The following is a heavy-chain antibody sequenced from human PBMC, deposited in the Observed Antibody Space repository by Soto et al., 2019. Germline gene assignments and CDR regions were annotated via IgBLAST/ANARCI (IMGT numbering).Heavy chain of an antibody. CDR2: INADNGNI. CDR1: GSTFSSYN. D-gene: IGHD3-16*01. J-gene: IGHJ4*02. CDR3: ARDFTGWPPDGVDY. V-gene: IGHV1-3*01. Sequence: ASVKVSCKASGSTFSSYNMHWVRQAPGQSLQWMGWINADNGNINYSQSLRGRVTITRDAPTRTAYMELRSLRYDDTAMYYCARDFTGWPPDGVDYWGQGTQVTVSS.